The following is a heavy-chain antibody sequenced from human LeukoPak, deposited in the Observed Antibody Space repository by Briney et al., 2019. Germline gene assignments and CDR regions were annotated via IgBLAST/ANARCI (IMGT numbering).Heavy chain of an antibody. CDR1: GYTFTSYY. CDR3: ARAGIAAAGPLYYYYGMDV. Sequence: ASVKVSCKASGYTFTSYYMHWVRQAPGQGLEWMGRIIPILGIANYAQKFQGRVTITADKSTSTAYMELSSLRSEDTAVYYCARAGIAAAGPLYYYYGMDVWGQGTTVTVSS. CDR2: IIPILGIA. D-gene: IGHD6-13*01. J-gene: IGHJ6*02. V-gene: IGHV1-69*04.